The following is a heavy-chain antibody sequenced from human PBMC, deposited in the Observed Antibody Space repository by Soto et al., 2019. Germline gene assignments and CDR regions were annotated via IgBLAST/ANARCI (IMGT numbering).Heavy chain of an antibody. CDR3: ARHLVRTYDFWSGEQNGMDV. CDR2: IYPGESDT. CDR1: GYSFSSYW. V-gene: IGHV5-51*01. J-gene: IGHJ6*02. D-gene: IGHD3-3*01. Sequence: GEALKISWEGSGYSFSSYWIGWVRERPXKGLXRMGIIYPGESDTRYSPSFQGRVTISADKSISTAYLQWSSLKASDTAMYYCARHLVRTYDFWSGEQNGMDVWGQGTTVTVSS.